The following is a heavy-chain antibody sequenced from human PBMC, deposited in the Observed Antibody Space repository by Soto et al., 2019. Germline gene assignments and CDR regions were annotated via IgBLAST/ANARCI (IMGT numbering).Heavy chain of an antibody. CDR2: INPSGGST. J-gene: IGHJ4*02. D-gene: IGHD3-22*01. Sequence: XSVKVSCTSSGYIFTYYHVNLVRQAPGQGLECMGIINPSGGSTTHLQKFQGRVTMTMDTSTSTVYMELSRLRSEDTAVYYCARGYYDSSAYSYFDYWGQGTLVTVSS. CDR1: GYIFTYYH. V-gene: IGHV1-46*01. CDR3: ARGYYDSSAYSYFDY.